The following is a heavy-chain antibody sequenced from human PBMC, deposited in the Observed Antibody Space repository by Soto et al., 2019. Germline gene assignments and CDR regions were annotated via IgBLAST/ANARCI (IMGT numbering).Heavy chain of an antibody. CDR2: IIPIFGTA. Sequence: QVQLVQSGAEVKKPGSSVKVSCKASGGTFSSYAISWVRQAPGQGLEWMGGIIPIFGTANYAQKFQGRVTITADESTSTAYMELSSLRSEDKAVYYCAGGGTNIPIYYYYGMDVWGQGTTVTVSS. V-gene: IGHV1-69*01. CDR3: AGGGTNIPIYYYYGMDV. D-gene: IGHD1-26*01. CDR1: GGTFSSYA. J-gene: IGHJ6*02.